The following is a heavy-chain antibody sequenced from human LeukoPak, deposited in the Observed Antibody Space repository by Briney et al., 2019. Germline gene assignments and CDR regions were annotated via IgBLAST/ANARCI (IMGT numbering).Heavy chain of an antibody. Sequence: ASVKVSCKASGYTFTDYYIHWVRQAPGQGLEWMGRINPNSGRTNYAQKFQGRVTMTRDTSINTAYMGLSRLRSDDTAVYYCARSRNWLPFDYWGQGTLVTVSS. CDR2: INPNSGRT. CDR1: GYTFTDYY. CDR3: ARSRNWLPFDY. V-gene: IGHV1-2*06. D-gene: IGHD1-1*01. J-gene: IGHJ4*02.